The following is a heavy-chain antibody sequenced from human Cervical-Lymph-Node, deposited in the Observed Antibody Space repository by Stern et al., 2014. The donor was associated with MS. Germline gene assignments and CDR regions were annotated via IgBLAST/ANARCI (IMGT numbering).Heavy chain of an antibody. J-gene: IGHJ3*01. CDR1: GYAFSNYG. V-gene: IGHV1-18*01. D-gene: IGHD2-21*02. CDR2: ITAYNGNI. CDR3: ARDRVTPVIHDAFDV. Sequence: VQLVESGAEAMKPGASVKVSCKASGYAFSNYGINWVRQAPGQGLEWMGWITAYNGNINFAQKFQGRVTMTTDTSTSTAFMELRSLTYDDTAVYYCARDRVTPVIHDAFDVWGQGTMVTVSS.